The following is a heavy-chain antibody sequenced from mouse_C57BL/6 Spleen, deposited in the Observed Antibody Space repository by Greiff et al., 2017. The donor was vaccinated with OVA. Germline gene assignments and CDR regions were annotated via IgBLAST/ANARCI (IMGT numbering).Heavy chain of an antibody. CDR1: GFTFSSYA. CDR3: TRCYYGRNYFDY. CDR2: ISSGGDYI. J-gene: IGHJ2*01. Sequence: EVMLVESGEGLVKPGGSLKLSCAASGFTFSSYAMSLVRQTPEKRLEWVAYISSGGDYIYYADTVKGRFTISRENARNTLYLQMSSLKFDDTAMYYCTRCYYGRNYFDYWGTGTTLTVSS. D-gene: IGHD1-1*01. V-gene: IGHV5-9-1*02.